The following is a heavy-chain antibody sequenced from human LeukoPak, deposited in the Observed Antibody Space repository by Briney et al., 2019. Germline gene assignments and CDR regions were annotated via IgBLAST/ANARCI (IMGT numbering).Heavy chain of an antibody. Sequence: PGGSLRLSCAASGFTFSNYWMTWVRQAPGKGLEWVANIKQHGSEKYYVDSVKGRFTISRDNAKNSLYLQMNSLRAEDTAVYYCARDGYTSGWYSFDYWGQGTLVTVSS. CDR2: IKQHGSEK. V-gene: IGHV3-7*01. CDR1: GFTFSNYW. CDR3: ARDGYTSGWYSFDY. J-gene: IGHJ4*02. D-gene: IGHD6-19*01.